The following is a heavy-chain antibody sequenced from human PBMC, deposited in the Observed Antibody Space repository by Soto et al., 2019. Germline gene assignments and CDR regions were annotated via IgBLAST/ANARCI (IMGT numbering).Heavy chain of an antibody. J-gene: IGHJ4*02. V-gene: IGHV3-30-3*01. CDR1: GFTFSSYA. CDR3: ARDRGGSYDGSGLDY. D-gene: IGHD3-22*01. CDR2: ISYDGRNK. Sequence: ESGGGVVQPGRSLRLSCAASGFTFSSYAMHWVRQAPGKGLEWVAVISYDGRNKYYADSVKGRFTISRDNSKNTLYVQMNSLRPEDTAVYFCARDRGGSYDGSGLDYWGQGTLVTVSS.